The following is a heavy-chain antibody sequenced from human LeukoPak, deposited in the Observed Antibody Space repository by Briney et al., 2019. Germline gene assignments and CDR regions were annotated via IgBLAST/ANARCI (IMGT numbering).Heavy chain of an antibody. V-gene: IGHV1-46*01. D-gene: IGHD3-10*01. CDR3: ARDRPYGSGSYLSGEKDY. CDR1: GYTFTSYY. Sequence: ASVKVSCKASGYTFTSYYMHWVRQAPGQGLEWMGIINPSGGSTSYAQKFQDRVTMTRDTSTSTVYMELSSLRSEDTAVYYCARDRPYGSGSYLSGEKDYWGQGTLVTVSS. J-gene: IGHJ4*02. CDR2: INPSGGST.